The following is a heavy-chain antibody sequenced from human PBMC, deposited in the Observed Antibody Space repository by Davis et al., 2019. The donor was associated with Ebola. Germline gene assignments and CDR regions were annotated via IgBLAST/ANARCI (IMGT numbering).Heavy chain of an antibody. D-gene: IGHD1-26*01. Sequence: AASVKVSCKASGYSFTTYAISWVRQAPGQGLEWMGWISAYNGNTNYAQILQGRVTMTTDTSTGTAYMELRSLRSDDTAVYFCARTSIVGTTTTASDIWGQGTKVTVSS. J-gene: IGHJ3*02. CDR2: ISAYNGNT. V-gene: IGHV1-18*01. CDR1: GYSFTTYA. CDR3: ARTSIVGTTTTASDI.